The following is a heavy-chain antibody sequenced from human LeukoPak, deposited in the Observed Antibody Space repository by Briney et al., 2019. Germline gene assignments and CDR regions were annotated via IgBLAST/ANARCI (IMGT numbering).Heavy chain of an antibody. CDR1: GYSFTSYW. CDR3: ARHREHWQFDY. V-gene: IGHV5-51*01. D-gene: IGHD1/OR15-1a*01. J-gene: IGHJ4*02. Sequence: GESLKISCKGSGYSFTSYWIGRVRQMPGKGLEWMGIMYPGDSDIRYSPSFQGQVTISADKSISTAYLQWSSLKASDTAIYYCARHREHWQFDYWGQGTLVTVSS. CDR2: MYPGDSDI.